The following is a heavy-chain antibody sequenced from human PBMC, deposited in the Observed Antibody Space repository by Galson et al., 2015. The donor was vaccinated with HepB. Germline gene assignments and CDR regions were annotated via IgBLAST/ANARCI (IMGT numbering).Heavy chain of an antibody. CDR1: GLILKSCG. CDR2: ISGSRSSI. D-gene: IGHD2-2*02. V-gene: IGHV3-21*06. CDR3: ASCSVTSCYTLGFED. Sequence: SLRLSCAASGLILKSCGVNWVRQAPGKGLEWVSSISGSRSSIYYADSVKGRFTISRDNAKNSVFLQMNSLRAEDTAVYHCASCSVTSCYTLGFEDWGQGTLVTVSS. J-gene: IGHJ4*02.